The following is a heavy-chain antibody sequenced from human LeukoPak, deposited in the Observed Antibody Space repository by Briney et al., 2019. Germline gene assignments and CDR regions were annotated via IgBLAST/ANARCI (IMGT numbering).Heavy chain of an antibody. Sequence: PGGSLRLSCAASGFTFSSYGMHWVRQAPGKGLEWAAFIRYDGSNKYYADSVKGRFTISRDNSKNTLYLQMNSLRAEDTAVYYCAKDMTTVTPDAFDIWGQGTMVTVSS. V-gene: IGHV3-30*02. CDR1: GFTFSSYG. CDR3: AKDMTTVTPDAFDI. CDR2: IRYDGSNK. J-gene: IGHJ3*02. D-gene: IGHD4-17*01.